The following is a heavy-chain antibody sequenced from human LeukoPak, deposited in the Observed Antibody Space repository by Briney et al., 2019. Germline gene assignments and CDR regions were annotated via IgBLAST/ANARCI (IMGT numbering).Heavy chain of an antibody. V-gene: IGHV3-23*01. J-gene: IGHJ3*02. CDR3: AKDFLGYCSSTSCLSDAFDI. CDR2: ISGSGGST. Sequence: GGSLRLSCAASGFTFSSYAMSWVRQAPGKGLEWVSAISGSGGSTYYAGSVKGRFTISRDNSKNTLYLQMNSLRAEDTAVYYCAKDFLGYCSSTSCLSDAFDIWGQGTMVTVSS. CDR1: GFTFSSYA. D-gene: IGHD2-2*01.